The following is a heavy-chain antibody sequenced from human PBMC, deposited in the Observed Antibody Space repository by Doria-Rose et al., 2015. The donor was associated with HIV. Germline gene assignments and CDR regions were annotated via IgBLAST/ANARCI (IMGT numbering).Heavy chain of an antibody. Sequence: QVQLVQSGAEVKKPGSSVKVSCKASGGTFSSYAISWVRQAPGQGLEWMGRIIPILGIANYAQKFQGRVTITADKSTSTAYMELSSLGSEDTAVYYCATVDTAMDGYFDYWGQGTLVTVSS. CDR3: ATVDTAMDGYFDY. CDR2: IIPILGIA. D-gene: IGHD5-18*01. CDR1: GGTFSSYA. J-gene: IGHJ4*02. V-gene: IGHV1-69*04.